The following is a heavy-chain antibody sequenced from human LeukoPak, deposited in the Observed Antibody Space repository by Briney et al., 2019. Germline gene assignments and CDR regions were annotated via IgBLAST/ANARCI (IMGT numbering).Heavy chain of an antibody. CDR1: GGTFSSYA. J-gene: IGHJ5*02. CDR2: INPSGGST. CDR3: ARGGITMIPSAMVNWFDP. D-gene: IGHD3-22*01. Sequence: ASVKVSCKASGGTFSSYAISWVRQAPGQGLEWMGIINPSGGSTSYAQKFQGRVTMTRDTSTSTVYMELSSLRSEDTAVYYCARGGITMIPSAMVNWFDPWGQGTLVTVSS. V-gene: IGHV1-46*01.